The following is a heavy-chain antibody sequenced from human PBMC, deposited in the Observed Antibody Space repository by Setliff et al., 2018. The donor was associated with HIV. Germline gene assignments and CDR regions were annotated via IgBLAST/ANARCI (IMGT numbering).Heavy chain of an antibody. Sequence: PSETLSLTCAVSGYSISSGYYWGWIRQPPGKGLEWIGNIYYSGGTDYHPSLKSRVTISVDTSKNQFSLKLGSVTAADTAVYFCARRFEQWLAFDYWGQGTLVTVSS. CDR1: GYSISSGYY. CDR3: ARRFEQWLAFDY. CDR2: IYYSGGT. D-gene: IGHD6-19*01. J-gene: IGHJ4*02. V-gene: IGHV4-38-2*01.